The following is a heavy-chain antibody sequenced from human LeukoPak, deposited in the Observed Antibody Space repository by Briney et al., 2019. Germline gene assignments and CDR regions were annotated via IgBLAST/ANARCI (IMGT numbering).Heavy chain of an antibody. V-gene: IGHV1-18*01. CDR3: ARTLYYYDSSGYYDY. CDR2: ISAYNGNT. CDR1: GYTFTSYG. J-gene: IGHJ4*02. D-gene: IGHD3-22*01. Sequence: ALVKVSCKASGYTFTSYGISWVRQAPGQGLEWMGWISAYNGNTNYAQKLQGRVTMTTDTSTSTAYMELRSLRSDDTAVYYCARTLYYYDSSGYYDYWGQGTLVTVSS.